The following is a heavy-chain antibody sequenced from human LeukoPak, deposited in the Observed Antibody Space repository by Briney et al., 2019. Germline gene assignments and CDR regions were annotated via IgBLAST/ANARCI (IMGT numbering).Heavy chain of an antibody. CDR3: AKGGGLGSYYNGYLDS. Sequence: GGSLRLSCAASGFTFDEYAIHWVRQAPGKGLEWVSGISWNSDTRGYADSVKGRFTISRDNEKNLVYLQMNSVRAEDMALYYCAKGGGLGSYYNGYLDSWGQGILVTVSS. D-gene: IGHD3-10*01. CDR2: ISWNSDTR. V-gene: IGHV3-9*03. J-gene: IGHJ4*02. CDR1: GFTFDEYA.